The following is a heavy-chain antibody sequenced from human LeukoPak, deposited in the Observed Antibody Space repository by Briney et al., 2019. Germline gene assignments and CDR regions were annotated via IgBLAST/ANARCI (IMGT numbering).Heavy chain of an antibody. CDR1: GYTFTSYA. D-gene: IGHD2-8*01. CDR2: VNPSGGST. J-gene: IGHJ6*02. CDR3: ARDPVGVRYNYYGMDV. V-gene: IGHV1-46*01. Sequence: ASVKVSCKASGYTFTSYAMHWVRQAPGQGLEWMGIVNPSGGSTTYAQKFQGRVSMTRDTSTSTVYMELSSLRSEDTAVYYCARDPVGVRYNYYGMDVWGQGTTVTVSS.